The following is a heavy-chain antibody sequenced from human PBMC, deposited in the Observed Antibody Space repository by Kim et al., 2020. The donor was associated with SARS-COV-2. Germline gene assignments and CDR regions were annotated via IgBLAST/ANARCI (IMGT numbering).Heavy chain of an antibody. CDR3: ANAMSETSNY. Sequence: GGSLRLSCAASGFTFSRDWMHWVRQAPGKGLVWVSLINSDGTSTSYADSVKGRFTISRDNAKNTLYLQMNSLRAEDTAVYYCANAMSETSNYWGQGTLVTVSS. J-gene: IGHJ4*02. V-gene: IGHV3-74*01. CDR1: GFTFSRDW. CDR2: INSDGTST.